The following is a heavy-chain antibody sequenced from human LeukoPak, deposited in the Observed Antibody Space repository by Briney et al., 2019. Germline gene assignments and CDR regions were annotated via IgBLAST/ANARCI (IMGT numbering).Heavy chain of an antibody. D-gene: IGHD4-17*01. CDR1: GYTFTGYF. Sequence: ASVTVSCKASGYTFTGYFIHWVRQAPGLGLEWMGWVNPNSGGTNYAQKFQGRVTITRDTSISTAYMELSRLNSDDTAVYYCARDATGVAYGDYADYWGQGTLVTVSS. J-gene: IGHJ4*02. CDR2: VNPNSGGT. CDR3: ARDATGVAYGDYADY. V-gene: IGHV1-2*02.